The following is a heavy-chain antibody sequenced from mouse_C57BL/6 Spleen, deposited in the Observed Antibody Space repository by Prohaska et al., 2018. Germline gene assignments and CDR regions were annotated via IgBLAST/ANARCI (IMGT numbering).Heavy chain of an antibody. V-gene: IGHV3-6*01. CDR1: GYSITSGYY. J-gene: IGHJ4*01. CDR2: ISYDGSN. Sequence: DVQLQESGPGLVKPSQSLSLTCSVTGYSITSGYYWNWIRQFPGNKLEWMGYISYDGSNNYNPSLKNRISITRDTSKNQFFLKLNSVTTEDTATYYCARDRSYYYAMDYWGQGTSVTVSS. CDR3: ARDRSYYYAMDY.